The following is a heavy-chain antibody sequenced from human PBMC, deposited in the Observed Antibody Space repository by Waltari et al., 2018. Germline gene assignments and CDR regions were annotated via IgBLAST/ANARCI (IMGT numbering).Heavy chain of an antibody. CDR3: AKESWSGILDH. J-gene: IGHJ4*02. CDR1: GFFFSNSG. CDR2: IHYDGSNT. Sequence: QVQLVESRGGVVQPGGSLRLSCAASGFFFSNSGMHWVRQAPGKGLEWVAFIHYDGSNTSFADSVKGRFTSSRDNSKNTMYLQMNSLRAEDTAIYFCAKESWSGILDHWGQGTLVTVSS. V-gene: IGHV3-30*02. D-gene: IGHD3-3*01.